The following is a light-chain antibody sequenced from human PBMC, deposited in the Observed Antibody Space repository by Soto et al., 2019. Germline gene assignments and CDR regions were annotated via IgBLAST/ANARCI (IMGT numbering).Light chain of an antibody. CDR1: QSVSSY. J-gene: IGKJ4*01. V-gene: IGKV3-11*01. CDR3: QHRSNWPLT. Sequence: DTVLTQSPATLSLSPGERATLSCRASQSVSSYLAWYQQKPGQAPRLLIYDASNRATGIPARFSGGGSGTDFTLTISSLEPEDFAVYYCQHRSNWPLTFGGGTKVEI. CDR2: DAS.